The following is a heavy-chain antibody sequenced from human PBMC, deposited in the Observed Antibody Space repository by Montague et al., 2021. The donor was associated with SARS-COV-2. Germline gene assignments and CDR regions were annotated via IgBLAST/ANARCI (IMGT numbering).Heavy chain of an antibody. Sequence: SETLSLTCTVSGGSISSYYWSWIRQPPGKGLEWIGCIYYSGNINYNPSLKSRVTISVDTSKNQVSLKLSSVTAADTAVYYCARHKRFDRVLIPMVGYYCMDVWGQGTTV. CDR3: ARHKRFDRVLIPMVGYYCMDV. J-gene: IGHJ6*02. D-gene: IGHD3-9*01. CDR1: GGSISSYY. V-gene: IGHV4-59*08. CDR2: IYYSGNI.